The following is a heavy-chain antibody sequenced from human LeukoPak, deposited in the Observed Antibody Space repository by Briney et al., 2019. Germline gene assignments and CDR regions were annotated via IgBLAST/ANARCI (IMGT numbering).Heavy chain of an antibody. CDR3: AKDYPEDYGMDV. J-gene: IGHJ6*02. Sequence: SLRLSWEAFGSICSNAWMSCVRPAPGEGMVWFSRINSDGRSTSYADSVKGRFTISRDNAKNKLYLQMNSLRAEDTAVYYCAKDYPEDYGMDVWGQGTTVTVSS. V-gene: IGHV3-74*01. CDR2: INSDGRST. CDR1: GSICSNAW.